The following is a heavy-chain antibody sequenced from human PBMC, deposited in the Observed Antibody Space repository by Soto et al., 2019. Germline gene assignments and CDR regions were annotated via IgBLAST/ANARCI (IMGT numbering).Heavy chain of an antibody. Sequence: ASVKASCKASGCTFNTYGITWVLQAPVQGLEWMVWINPYNGNTKFAQKLQDRVTMTTAPSTSTAYMELASLRSTDRAVYYCGRGGIAVPTHLCSGGRGTRVTFS. V-gene: IGHV1-18*01. CDR1: GCTFNTYG. CDR2: INPYNGNT. J-gene: IGHJ4*02. CDR3: GRGGIAVPTHLCS. D-gene: IGHD4-17*01.